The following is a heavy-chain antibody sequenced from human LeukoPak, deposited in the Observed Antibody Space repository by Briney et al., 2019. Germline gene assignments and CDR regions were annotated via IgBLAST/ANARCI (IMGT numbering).Heavy chain of an antibody. CDR3: ARLSVSMFGVVRNWFDP. CDR1: GGSLSGYY. J-gene: IGHJ5*02. V-gene: IGHV4-34*01. Sequence: SETLSLTCAVYGGSLSGYYWSWIRQPPGKGLEWLGEINHRGTTKYNPFLMSRVAISLDTSNNQFSQRMNSVTAADTAVYYCARLSVSMFGVVRNWFDPWGQGTLVTVSS. D-gene: IGHD3-3*01. CDR2: INHRGTT.